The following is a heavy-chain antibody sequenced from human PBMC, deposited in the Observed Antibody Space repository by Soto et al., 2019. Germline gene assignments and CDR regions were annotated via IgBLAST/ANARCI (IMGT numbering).Heavy chain of an antibody. J-gene: IGHJ4*02. CDR2: IYWNDDK. V-gene: IGHV2-5*01. CDR1: GFSLSTSGVG. CDR3: ARLEPLKLFLYYFDY. D-gene: IGHD1-1*01. Sequence: SGPTLVNPTQTLTLTCTFSGFSLSTSGVGVGWIRQPPGKALEWLALIYWNDDKRYSPSLKSRLTITKDTSKNQVVLTMTNMDPVDTATYYCARLEPLKLFLYYFDYWGQGTLVTVSS.